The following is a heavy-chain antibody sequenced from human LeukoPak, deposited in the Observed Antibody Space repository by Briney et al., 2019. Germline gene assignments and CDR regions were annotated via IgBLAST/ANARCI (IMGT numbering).Heavy chain of an antibody. CDR3: AKRIAVAGPYFDY. J-gene: IGHJ4*02. D-gene: IGHD6-19*01. Sequence: PGGAVRLSCAASGFTFSSYAMSWVRQAPGKGLEWVSAISFRGGKTYLPHSVKGRFTISSHNSKNELYLQMNSLRAEDTAVYYCAKRIAVAGPYFDYWGQGTLVTVSS. CDR2: ISFRGGKT. V-gene: IGHV3-23*01. CDR1: GFTFSSYA.